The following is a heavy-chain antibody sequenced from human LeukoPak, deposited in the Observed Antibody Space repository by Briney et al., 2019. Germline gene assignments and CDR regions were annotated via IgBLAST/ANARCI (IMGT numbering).Heavy chain of an antibody. V-gene: IGHV3-48*01. CDR1: GFTFSSYS. CDR2: ISSASNTI. CDR3: ARDGWFGDYNWFDP. Sequence: WESLRLSCAASGFTFSSYSMNWVRQAPGKGLEGVAYISSASNTIYYEDSAKGRFTISRDNAKNSLYLQMNSLRAEDTAMYYCARDGWFGDYNWFDPWGQGTLVTVSS. J-gene: IGHJ5*02. D-gene: IGHD3-10*01.